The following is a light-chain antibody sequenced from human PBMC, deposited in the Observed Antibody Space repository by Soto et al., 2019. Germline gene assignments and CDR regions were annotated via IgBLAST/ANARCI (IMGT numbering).Light chain of an antibody. V-gene: IGKV1-5*01. CDR2: DAS. CDR3: QRYNSYFQT. CDR1: QSISSW. J-gene: IGKJ1*01. Sequence: DIQMTQSPSTLSASVGDRVTITCRASQSISSWLAWYQQKPGKAPNLLIYDASSLESGVPPRFSGSGSGTEFTLTISGLQPADVATYYCQRYNSYFQTFGQGTKVDI.